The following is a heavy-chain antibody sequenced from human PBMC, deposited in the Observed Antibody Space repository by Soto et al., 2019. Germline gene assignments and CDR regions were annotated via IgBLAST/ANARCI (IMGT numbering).Heavy chain of an antibody. CDR1: GGTFSSYA. Sequence: ASVKVSCKASGGTFSSYAISWVRQAPGQGLEWMGGIIPIFGTANYAQKFQGRVTITADESTSTAYMELSSLRSEDTAVYYCARESGSYVTLFDYWGQGTLVTVSS. V-gene: IGHV1-69*13. J-gene: IGHJ4*02. CDR2: IIPIFGTA. D-gene: IGHD1-26*01. CDR3: ARESGSYVTLFDY.